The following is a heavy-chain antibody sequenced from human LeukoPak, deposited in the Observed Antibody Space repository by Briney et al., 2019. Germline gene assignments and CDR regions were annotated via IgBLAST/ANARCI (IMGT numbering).Heavy chain of an antibody. V-gene: IGHV3-7*01. D-gene: IGHD3-22*01. CDR3: ARECIDGYYESSGYDL. Sequence: GGSLRLSCAASGFSLSGYWTTWVRQAPGKGLEWVANIKDDGSRKHDVDSARGRFTISRDNAKNSLYLDMNSLRAEDTAVYYCARECIDGYYESSGYDLWGQGTLVTVSS. J-gene: IGHJ4*02. CDR2: IKDDGSRK. CDR1: GFSLSGYW.